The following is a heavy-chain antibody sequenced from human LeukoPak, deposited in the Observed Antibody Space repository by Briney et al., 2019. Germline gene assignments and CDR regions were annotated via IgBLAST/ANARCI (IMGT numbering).Heavy chain of an antibody. CDR1: GGSISSGDYY. V-gene: IGHV4-30-4*08. CDR2: IYCSGST. J-gene: IGHJ4*02. CDR3: ARAHAPLVGATFDY. D-gene: IGHD1-26*01. Sequence: PSQTLSLTCTVSGGSISSGDYYWSWIRQPPGKGREWIGYIYCSGSTYYNPSLKSRVTISVDTSKNQFSLKLSSVTAADTAVYYCARAHAPLVGATFDYWGQGTLVTVSS.